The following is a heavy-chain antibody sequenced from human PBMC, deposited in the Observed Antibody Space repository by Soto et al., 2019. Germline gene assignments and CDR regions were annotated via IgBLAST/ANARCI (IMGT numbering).Heavy chain of an antibody. CDR1: GYTFTTDR. Sequence: XSVKVSCKASGYTFTTDRITWLRHAPGQGLEWMGCISAYNGNTNYAQKLQGRVTMTTDTSTSTAYMELRSLRSDDTAVYYCARHYDLLEWFFDLWGRGTLVTVSS. D-gene: IGHD3-9*01. CDR2: ISAYNGNT. J-gene: IGHJ2*01. V-gene: IGHV1-18*01. CDR3: ARHYDLLEWFFDL.